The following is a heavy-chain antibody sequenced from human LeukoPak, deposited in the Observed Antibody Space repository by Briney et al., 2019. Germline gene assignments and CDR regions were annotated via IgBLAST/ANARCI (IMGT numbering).Heavy chain of an antibody. CDR2: ISLTGLT. V-gene: IGHV4-4*02. D-gene: IGHD2-8*01. J-gene: IGHJ4*02. CDR3: SRENGAFSPFGY. CDR1: GGSISNTNW. Sequence: ASETPSLTCGVSGGSISNTNWWSWVRQPPGQGLEWIGEISLTGLTHYNPSLESRVTVSLDKSKNQLSLNLTSVTAADTAVYYCSRENGAFSPFGYWGQGTLVTV.